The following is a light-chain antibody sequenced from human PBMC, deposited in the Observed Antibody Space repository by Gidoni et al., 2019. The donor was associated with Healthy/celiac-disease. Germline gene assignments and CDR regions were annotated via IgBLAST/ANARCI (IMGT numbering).Light chain of an antibody. CDR1: QSVSSSY. J-gene: IGKJ3*01. V-gene: IGKV3-20*01. CDR3: QQYGSSPIT. CDR2: GAS. Sequence: EIVLTQSPGTLSLSPGERATLSCRASQSVSSSYLAWYQQKPGQAPRLLIYGASSSATGIPDRFSGSWSGTDFTLTISRLEPEDFAVYYCQQYGSSPITFGPGTKVDIK.